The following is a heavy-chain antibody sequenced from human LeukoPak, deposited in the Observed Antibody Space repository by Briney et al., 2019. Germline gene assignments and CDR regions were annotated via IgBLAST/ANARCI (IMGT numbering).Heavy chain of an antibody. V-gene: IGHV3-23*01. Sequence: GGSLRLSCAASGFTFSSYGMSWVRQAPGKGLEWVSGISGSGGSTYYADSVKGRLTISRDNSKNTLYLQMNSLRAEDTAVYYCARDRGPQWLTRGDHDAFDIWGQGTMVTVSS. CDR3: ARDRGPQWLTRGDHDAFDI. J-gene: IGHJ3*02. CDR1: GFTFSSYG. D-gene: IGHD6-19*01. CDR2: ISGSGGST.